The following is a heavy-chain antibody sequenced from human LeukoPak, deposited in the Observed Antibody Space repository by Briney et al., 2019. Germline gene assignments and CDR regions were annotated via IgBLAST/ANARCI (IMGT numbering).Heavy chain of an antibody. Sequence: GGSLRLSCAASGFTFSDFTMHWVRQAPGKGLEWVSSISSGTSYIYYADSVKGRFTISRDNAKNSLYLQMNSLRAEDTAVYYCARAGNYYGRHTNWFDPWGQGTLVTVSS. CDR1: GFTFSDFT. CDR3: ARAGNYYGRHTNWFDP. D-gene: IGHD3-10*01. V-gene: IGHV3-21*01. CDR2: ISSGTSYI. J-gene: IGHJ5*02.